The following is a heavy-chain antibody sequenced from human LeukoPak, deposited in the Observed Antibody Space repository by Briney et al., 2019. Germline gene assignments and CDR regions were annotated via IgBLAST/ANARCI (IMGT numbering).Heavy chain of an antibody. J-gene: IGHJ4*02. CDR2: ISGSGGST. D-gene: IGHD2-2*01. CDR1: GFTFSSYA. CDR3: AKVRDVVVPAAIGGRYFDY. V-gene: IGHV3-23*01. Sequence: GGSLRLPCAASGFTFSSYAMSWVRQAPGKGLEWVSAISGSGGSTYYADSVKGRFTISRDNSKNTLYLQMNSLRAEDTAVYYCAKVRDVVVPAAIGGRYFDYWGQGTLVTVSS.